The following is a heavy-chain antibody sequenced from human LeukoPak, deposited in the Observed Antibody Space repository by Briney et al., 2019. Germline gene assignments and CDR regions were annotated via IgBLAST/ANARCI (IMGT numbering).Heavy chain of an antibody. V-gene: IGHV2-70*04. J-gene: IGHJ6*03. Sequence: ESGPALVKPTQTLTLTCTFSGFSLSTSGVRVSWIRQPPGKALEWLARIDWDGDKFYSTSLKTRLTISKDTSKNQVVLTITNMDPADTATYYCARERVISHYYYMDVWGKGTTVTVSS. CDR1: GFSLSTSGVR. CDR3: ARERVISHYYYMDV. CDR2: IDWDGDK. D-gene: IGHD3-22*01.